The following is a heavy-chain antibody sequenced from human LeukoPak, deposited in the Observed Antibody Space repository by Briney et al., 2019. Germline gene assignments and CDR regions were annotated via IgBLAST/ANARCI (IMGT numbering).Heavy chain of an antibody. CDR2: IYYSGST. CDR1: GGSISSSSYY. V-gene: IGHV4-39*07. CDR3: ARVAYSGSYYSYYFDY. Sequence: KTSETLSLTCTVSGGSISSSSYYWGWIRQPPGKGLEWIGSIYYSGSTYYNPSLKSRVTISVDTSKNQFSLKLSSVTAADTAVYYCARVAYSGSYYSYYFDYWGQGTLVTVSS. D-gene: IGHD1-26*01. J-gene: IGHJ4*02.